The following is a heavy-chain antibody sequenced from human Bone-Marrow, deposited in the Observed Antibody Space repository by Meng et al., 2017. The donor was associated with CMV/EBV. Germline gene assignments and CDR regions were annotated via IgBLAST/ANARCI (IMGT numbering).Heavy chain of an antibody. D-gene: IGHD6-6*01. CDR1: EYTFTGYY. J-gene: IGHJ4*02. V-gene: IGHV1-2*02. CDR2: INPQSGGT. CDR3: ARELLHTSSHPFAY. Sequence: ASVKVSCKASEYTFTGYYMHWVRQAPGQGLEWMGWINPQSGGTNYAQKFQGRVTLTRDTSISTGYMELSRLRSDDTAVYYCARELLHTSSHPFAYWGQGARVTVSS.